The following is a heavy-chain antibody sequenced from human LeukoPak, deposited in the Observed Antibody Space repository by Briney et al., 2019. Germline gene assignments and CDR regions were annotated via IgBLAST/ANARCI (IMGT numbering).Heavy chain of an antibody. V-gene: IGHV1-18*01. D-gene: IGHD6-13*01. J-gene: IGHJ4*02. CDR2: IGAYNGNT. CDR1: GYTFTSYG. CDR3: ARGWVMSSSWLFPLDY. Sequence: GASVKVSCKASGYTFTSYGISWVRQAPGQGLEWMGWIGAYNGNTNYAQKLQGRVTMTTDTSTSTAYMELRSLRSDDTAVYYCARGWVMSSSWLFPLDYWGQGTLVTVSS.